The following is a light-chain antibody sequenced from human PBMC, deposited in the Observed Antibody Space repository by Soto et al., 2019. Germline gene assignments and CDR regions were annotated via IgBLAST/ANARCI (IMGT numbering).Light chain of an antibody. J-gene: IGKJ5*01. CDR3: QQRSNWPPT. V-gene: IGKV3D-20*02. CDR2: GAS. Sequence: EIVLTQSPGTLSLSPGERATLSCRASQSVSGSYLAWYQQKPGQAPRLLIYGASNRATGIPDRFSGSGSGTDFTLTISSLEPEDFAVYYCQQRSNWPPTFGQGTRLEIK. CDR1: QSVSGSY.